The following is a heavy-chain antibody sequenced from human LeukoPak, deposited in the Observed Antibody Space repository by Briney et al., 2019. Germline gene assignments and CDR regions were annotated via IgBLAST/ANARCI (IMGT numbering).Heavy chain of an antibody. V-gene: IGHV4-34*01. CDR1: GGSFSGYY. CDR3: ARARVARAFSHAFDI. J-gene: IGHJ3*02. Sequence: SETLSLTCAVYGGSFSGYYWSWIRQPPGKGLEWIGEINHSGSTNYNPSIKSRVTISVDTSKNQFSLKLSSVTAADTAVYYCARARVARAFSHAFDIWGQGTMVTVSS. CDR2: INHSGST.